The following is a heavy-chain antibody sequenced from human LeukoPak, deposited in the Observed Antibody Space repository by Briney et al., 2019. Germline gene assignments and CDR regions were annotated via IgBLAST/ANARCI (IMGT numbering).Heavy chain of an antibody. J-gene: IGHJ4*02. V-gene: IGHV3-23*01. CDR1: GFTFSSYA. CDR2: ISGSGGST. CDR3: AKEGEYSYGGTYYFDY. Sequence: GGSLRLSCAASGFTFSSYAMSWVRQAPGKGLEWVSAISGSGGSTYYADSVKGRFTISRDNSKNTLYLQMNSLRAEDTAVYYCAKEGEYSYGGTYYFDYWGRGTLVTVSS. D-gene: IGHD5-18*01.